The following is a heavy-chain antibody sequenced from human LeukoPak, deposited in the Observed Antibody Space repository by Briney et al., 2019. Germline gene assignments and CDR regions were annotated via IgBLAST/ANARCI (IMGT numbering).Heavy chain of an antibody. V-gene: IGHV4-34*01. CDR2: INHSGST. Sequence: SETLSLTCAVYGGSFSGYYWSWIRQPPGKGLEWIGEINHSGSTNYSPSLKSRVTISVDTSKNQFSLKLSSVTAADTAVYYCARVGTTYGYYYYMDVWGKGTTVTVSS. CDR1: GGSFSGYY. J-gene: IGHJ6*03. CDR3: ARVGTTYGYYYYMDV. D-gene: IGHD1-14*01.